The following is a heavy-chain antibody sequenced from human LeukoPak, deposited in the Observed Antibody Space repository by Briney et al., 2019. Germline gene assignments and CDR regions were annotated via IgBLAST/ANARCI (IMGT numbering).Heavy chain of an antibody. Sequence: SETLSLTCTVSGGSISSYYWSWIRQPAGKGLEWIGRIYTSGSTNYNPSLKSRVTISVDTSKNQFSLKLSSVTAADTAVYYCARESRGDLYYYYYYMDVWGKGTTVTVSS. CDR2: IYTSGST. CDR1: GGSISSYY. CDR3: ARESRGDLYYYYYYMDV. V-gene: IGHV4-4*07. D-gene: IGHD4-17*01. J-gene: IGHJ6*03.